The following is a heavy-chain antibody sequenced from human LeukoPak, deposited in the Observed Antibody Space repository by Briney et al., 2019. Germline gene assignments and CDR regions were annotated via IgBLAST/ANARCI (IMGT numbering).Heavy chain of an antibody. J-gene: IGHJ4*02. D-gene: IGHD4-17*01. CDR2: ISASGGRT. Sequence: GSLLLSCAASGFPFSSYAMSWVRQAPGKGLEWVSSISASGGRTYHADTVKGRFTISRDNSKNTLYLQMNSLRAEDTAVYFCAPPPTVTRNYWGQGILVTVSS. V-gene: IGHV3-23*01. CDR3: APPPTVTRNY. CDR1: GFPFSSYA.